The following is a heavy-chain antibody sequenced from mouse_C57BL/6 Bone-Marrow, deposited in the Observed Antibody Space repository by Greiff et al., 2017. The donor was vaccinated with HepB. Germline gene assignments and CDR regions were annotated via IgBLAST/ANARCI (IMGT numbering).Heavy chain of an antibody. V-gene: IGHV3-6*01. J-gene: IGHJ1*03. Sequence: EVQLVESGPGLVKPSQSLSLTCSVTGYSITSGYYWNWIRQFPGNKLEWMGYISYDGSNNYNPSLKNRISITRDTSKNQFFLKLNSVTTEDTATYYCARDLLLRGWYFDVWGTGTTVTVSS. CDR3: ARDLLLRGWYFDV. CDR1: GYSITSGYY. CDR2: ISYDGSN. D-gene: IGHD1-1*01.